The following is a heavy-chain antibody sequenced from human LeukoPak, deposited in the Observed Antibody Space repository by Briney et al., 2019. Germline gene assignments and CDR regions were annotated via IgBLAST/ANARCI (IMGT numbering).Heavy chain of an antibody. V-gene: IGHV4-34*01. CDR3: ARDSVDTAMATNY. CDR2: INHTGST. D-gene: IGHD5-18*01. CDR1: GGSFSDNY. J-gene: IGHJ4*02. Sequence: SETLSLTCAVYGGSFSDNYWSWIRQPPGRGLEWIGEINHTGSTNYNPSLKSRVTISVYTSKNQFSLKLSSVTAADTAVYYCARDSVDTAMATNYWGQGTLVTVSS.